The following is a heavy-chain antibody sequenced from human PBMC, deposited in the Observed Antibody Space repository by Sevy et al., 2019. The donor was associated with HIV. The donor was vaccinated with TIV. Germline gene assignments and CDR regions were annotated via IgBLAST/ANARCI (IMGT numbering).Heavy chain of an antibody. CDR2: IYYSGST. Sequence: SETLSLTCTVSGGSISSSSYYWGWIRQPPGKGLEWIGSIYYSGSTYYNPSLKSRVTISVDTSKNQFSLKLSSVTAADTAVYYCARHWKNGLGIYPRAQVDWFDPWGQGTLVTVSS. CDR1: GGSISSSSYY. V-gene: IGHV4-39*01. J-gene: IGHJ5*02. CDR3: ARHWKNGLGIYPRAQVDWFDP. D-gene: IGHD6-13*01.